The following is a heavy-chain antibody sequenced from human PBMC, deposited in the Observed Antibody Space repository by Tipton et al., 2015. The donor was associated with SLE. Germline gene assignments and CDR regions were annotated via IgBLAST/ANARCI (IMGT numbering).Heavy chain of an antibody. V-gene: IGHV4-34*01. CDR1: GGSFSGYA. J-gene: IGHJ5*02. CDR2: IYHSGST. Sequence: LRLSCAVSGGSFSGYAWSWVRQPPGKGLEWIGEIYHSGSTNYNPSLKSRVTISVDKSKNQFSLKLTSVTAADTAVYYCASLPTVWSWFDPWGQGTLVTVSS. D-gene: IGHD3-3*01. CDR3: ASLPTVWSWFDP.